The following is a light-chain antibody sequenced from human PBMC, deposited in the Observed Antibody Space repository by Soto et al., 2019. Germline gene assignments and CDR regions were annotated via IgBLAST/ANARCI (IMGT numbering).Light chain of an antibody. Sequence: DPENTDSPFSLSTFVRDRVTITCRSSHDIDNFLAWYQQKPGKVPKLLLYASSTFQSGGPSRFSGSGSGTEFSLTISVWQPYDFAAYYCQQYYSYSPLTFGRGTKVDIK. CDR3: QQYYSYSPLT. V-gene: IGKV1-27*01. CDR2: ASS. J-gene: IGKJ4*01. CDR1: HDIDNF.